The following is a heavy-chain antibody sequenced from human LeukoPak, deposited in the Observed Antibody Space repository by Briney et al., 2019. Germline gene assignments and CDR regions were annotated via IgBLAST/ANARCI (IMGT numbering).Heavy chain of an antibody. CDR3: AKVSSGWYYDAFDI. CDR1: GFTFDDYA. CDR2: ISWNSGSI. D-gene: IGHD6-19*01. J-gene: IGHJ3*02. Sequence: PGGSLRLSCAASGFTFDDYAMHWVRQAPGKGLEWVSGISWNSGSIGYADSVKGRFTISRDNSKNTLYLQMNSLRAEDTAVYYCAKVSSGWYYDAFDIWGQGTMVTVSS. V-gene: IGHV3-9*01.